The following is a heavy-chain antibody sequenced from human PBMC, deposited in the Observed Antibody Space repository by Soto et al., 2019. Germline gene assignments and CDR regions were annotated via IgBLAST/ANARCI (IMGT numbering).Heavy chain of an antibody. CDR3: AGTGWFDP. D-gene: IGHD6-13*01. J-gene: IGHJ5*02. CDR1: GYTFTSYD. Sequence: QVQLVQSGAEVKKPGASVKVSCKASGYTFTSYDINWVRQATGQGLEWMGWMNPNSGNTGYAQKFQGRVTMTRNTSISTAYMELSGLRSDCARERSAAGTGWFDPWGQGTLVTVSS. CDR2: MNPNSGNT. V-gene: IGHV1-8*01.